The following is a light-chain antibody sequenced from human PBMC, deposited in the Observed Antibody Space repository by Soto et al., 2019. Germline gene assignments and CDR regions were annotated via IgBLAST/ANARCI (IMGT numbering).Light chain of an antibody. Sequence: QSVLTQPPSVSAAPGQRVTISCTGSSSNIGAGYAVHWYQQLPGTAPQLLIYGNSKRPSGVPDRFSGSKSGTSASLAITGLQAEEEADDYCQSYDSTLSVVFGGGTKLTVL. J-gene: IGLJ2*01. CDR1: SSNIGAGYA. CDR3: QSYDSTLSVV. V-gene: IGLV1-40*01. CDR2: GNS.